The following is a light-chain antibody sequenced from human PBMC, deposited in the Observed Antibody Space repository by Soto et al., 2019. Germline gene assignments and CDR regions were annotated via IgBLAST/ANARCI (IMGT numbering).Light chain of an antibody. J-gene: IGKJ4*01. CDR3: QQRSNWPPALT. CDR1: QSVSSY. CDR2: DAS. V-gene: IGKV3-11*01. Sequence: EMVCTQSPDTLSLSPGEIATLSCTASQSVSSYLAWYQQKPCQAPRLLIYDASNRATGIPARFSGSGSGTDFTLTISSLEPEDFAVYYCQQRSNWPPALTFGGGSKVDIK.